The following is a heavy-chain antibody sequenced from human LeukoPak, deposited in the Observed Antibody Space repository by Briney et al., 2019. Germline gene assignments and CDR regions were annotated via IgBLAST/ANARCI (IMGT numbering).Heavy chain of an antibody. V-gene: IGHV3-23*01. CDR2: ISGSGGST. CDR3: ARPSNEGQWLVGQGVDY. Sequence: PGGSLRLSCAASGVTFSSYAMTWVRQAPGRGLEWVSAISGSGGSTYYADSVKGRFTISRDNAKKSMYLQMNSLRAEDTAVYYCARPSNEGQWLVGQGVDYWGQGTLVTVSS. D-gene: IGHD6-19*01. CDR1: GVTFSSYA. J-gene: IGHJ4*02.